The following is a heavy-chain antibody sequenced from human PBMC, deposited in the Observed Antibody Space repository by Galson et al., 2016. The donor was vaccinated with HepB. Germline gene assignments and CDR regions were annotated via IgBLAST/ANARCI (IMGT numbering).Heavy chain of an antibody. D-gene: IGHD3-16*01. J-gene: IGHJ4*02. CDR3: VRVKWLLGGPADS. CDR2: ISWNNGSI. CDR1: GFTFHDHA. V-gene: IGHV3-9*01. Sequence: SLRLSCAASGFTFHDHAMHWVRQAPGKGLEWVSGISWNNGSIAYADSVKGRFTISRDNAKKSLFLQMNSLRAEDTALYYCVRVKWLLGGPADSWGQGTLITVSS.